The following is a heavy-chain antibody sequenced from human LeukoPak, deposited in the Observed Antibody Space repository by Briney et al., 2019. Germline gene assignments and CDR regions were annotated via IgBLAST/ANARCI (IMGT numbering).Heavy chain of an antibody. V-gene: IGHV4-61*02. CDR3: ARATSNYFYYLDV. J-gene: IGHJ6*03. CDR2: IYTTGST. Sequence: SETLSLTCTVSGGSISSGSYYWSWIRQPAGKGLEWIGRIYTTGSTNYNPSLESRVTISVDTSKNQSSLKLNSVSAADTAVYYCARATSNYFYYLDVWGKGTTVTISS. CDR1: GGSISSGSYY. D-gene: IGHD1-1*01.